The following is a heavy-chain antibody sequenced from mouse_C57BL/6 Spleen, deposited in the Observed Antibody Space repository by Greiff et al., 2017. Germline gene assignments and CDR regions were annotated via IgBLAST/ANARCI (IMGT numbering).Heavy chain of an antibody. CDR2: ISSGSSTI. J-gene: IGHJ1*03. CDR1: GFTFSDYG. V-gene: IGHV5-17*01. D-gene: IGHD1-1*01. Sequence: DVKLVESGGGLVKPGGSLKLSCAASGFTFSDYGMHWVRQAPEKGLEWVAYISSGSSTIYYADTVKGRFTISRDNAKNTLFLQMTSLRSEDTAMYYCARGGHYYGSSRGYFDVWGTGTTVTVSS. CDR3: ARGGHYYGSSRGYFDV.